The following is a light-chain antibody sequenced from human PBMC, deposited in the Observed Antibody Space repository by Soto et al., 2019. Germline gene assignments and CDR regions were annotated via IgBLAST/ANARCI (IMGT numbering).Light chain of an antibody. CDR1: QPISSHNY. CDR3: QQYDNTHVT. J-gene: IGKJ4*01. Sequence: EIVLTQSPGTLSLSPWERATLSCRPSQPISSHNYLAWYQKRPGQAPRVLIYGASRWATGISERFSGSGSGTDFTLTLSRLEPEDFAVYYCQQYDNTHVTVGGGTKVEIK. V-gene: IGKV3-20*01. CDR2: GAS.